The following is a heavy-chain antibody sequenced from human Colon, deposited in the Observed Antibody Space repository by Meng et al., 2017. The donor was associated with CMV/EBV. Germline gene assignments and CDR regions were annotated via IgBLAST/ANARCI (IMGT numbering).Heavy chain of an antibody. D-gene: IGHD3-10*01. CDR1: EFVFHYYS. CDR2: IKEDGSEQ. V-gene: IGHV3-7*01. Sequence: GGSLRLSCAASEFVFHYYSISWVRQAPGKGLEWVANIKEDGSEQFYADSVKGRFTISRDNAKNSLYLQMNSLRAGDTALYYCGKNRVESWGQGTLVTVSS. J-gene: IGHJ4*02. CDR3: GKNRVES.